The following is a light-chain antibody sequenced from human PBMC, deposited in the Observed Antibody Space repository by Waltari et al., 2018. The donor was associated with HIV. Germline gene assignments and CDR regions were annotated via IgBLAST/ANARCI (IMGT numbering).Light chain of an antibody. CDR2: KAS. CDR3: QQYDSYPWT. J-gene: IGKJ1*01. V-gene: IGKV1-5*03. CDR1: QSISSW. Sequence: DIQMTQSPSTLSASVRDRVTITCRASQSISSWLAWYQQKPGKAPKLLIYKASSLESGVPSRFSGSGSGTEFTLTISSLQPDDFATYYCQQYDSYPWTFGQGTKVEIK.